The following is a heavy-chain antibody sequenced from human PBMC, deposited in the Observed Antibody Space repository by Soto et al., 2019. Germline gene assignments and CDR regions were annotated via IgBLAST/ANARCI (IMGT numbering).Heavy chain of an antibody. CDR2: ISYDGSNK. CDR1: GFTFSSYA. V-gene: IGHV3-30-3*01. Sequence: GGSLRLSCAASGFTFSSYAMHWVRQAPGKGLEWVAVISYDGSNKYYADSVKGRFTISRDNSKNTLYLQMNSLRAEDTAVYYCAREDQSYDILTGYYTEDAFDIWGQGTMVTVSS. CDR3: AREDQSYDILTGYYTEDAFDI. J-gene: IGHJ3*02. D-gene: IGHD3-9*01.